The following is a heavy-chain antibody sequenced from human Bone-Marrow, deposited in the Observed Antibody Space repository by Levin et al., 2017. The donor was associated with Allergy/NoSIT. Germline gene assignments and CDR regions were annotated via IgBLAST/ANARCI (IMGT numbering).Heavy chain of an antibody. CDR3: ASRGAYYYDSSGYRYDAFDI. V-gene: IGHV4-34*01. Sequence: SETLSLTCAVYGGSFSGYYWSWIRQPPGKGLEWIGEINHSGSTNYNPSLKSRVTISVDTSKNQFSLKLSSVTAADTAVYYCASRGAYYYDSSGYRYDAFDIWGQGTMVTVSS. CDR2: INHSGST. CDR1: GGSFSGYY. J-gene: IGHJ3*02. D-gene: IGHD3-22*01.